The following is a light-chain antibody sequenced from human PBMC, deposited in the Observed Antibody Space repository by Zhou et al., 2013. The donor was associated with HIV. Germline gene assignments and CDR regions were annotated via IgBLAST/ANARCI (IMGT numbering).Light chain of an antibody. V-gene: IGKV1-8*01. Sequence: AIRMTQSPSSFSASTGDRVTITCRASQGISSYLAWYQQKPGEAPNLLISSASTLQSGVPSRFSGSGSGTDFTLTISSLQPEDFATYYCQQYSTSSTFGQGTKVEIK. CDR3: QQYSTSST. CDR1: QGISSY. J-gene: IGKJ1*01. CDR2: SAS.